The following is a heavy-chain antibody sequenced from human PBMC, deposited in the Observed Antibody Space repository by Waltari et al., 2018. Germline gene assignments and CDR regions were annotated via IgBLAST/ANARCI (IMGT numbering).Heavy chain of an antibody. J-gene: IGHJ4*02. D-gene: IGHD3-10*01. CDR2: IRSETDGGTT. CDR1: GFPFNSAW. Sequence: EVQLVESGGGLVKPGGSLRLSCVASGFPFNSAWMAWVRQAPGKGLEWVGRIRSETDGGTTDYAAPVKGRFTISRDDSKNMVFLQMNSLKTEDTAVYYCATDNRRYYGSGTFDYWGQGTQVTVSS. CDR3: ATDNRRYYGSGTFDY. V-gene: IGHV3-15*01.